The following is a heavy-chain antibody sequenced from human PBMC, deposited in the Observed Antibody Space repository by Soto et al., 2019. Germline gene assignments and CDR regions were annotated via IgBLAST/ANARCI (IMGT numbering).Heavy chain of an antibody. CDR1: GYTFTSYG. CDR3: ARGVGSGSYYNQYNWFDP. J-gene: IGHJ5*02. Sequence: GASLKVSCKASGYTFTSYGISWVRQAPGQGLEWMGWISAYNGNTNYAQKLQGRVTMTTDTSTSTAYMELRSLRSDDTAVYYCARGVGSGSYYNQYNWFDPWGQGTLVTVSS. CDR2: ISAYNGNT. D-gene: IGHD3-10*01. V-gene: IGHV1-18*01.